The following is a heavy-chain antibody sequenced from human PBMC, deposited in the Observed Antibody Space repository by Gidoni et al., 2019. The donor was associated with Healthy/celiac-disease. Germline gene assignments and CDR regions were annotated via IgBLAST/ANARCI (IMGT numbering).Heavy chain of an antibody. V-gene: IGHV3-33*01. CDR3: ARELRVVPAAMIRNSYYYYGMDV. J-gene: IGHJ6*02. CDR1: GFTFSSSG. CDR2: IWYDGSNK. D-gene: IGHD2-2*01. Sequence: QVQLVESGGGVVQPGRSLRLSCAASGFTFSSSGMHWVRQAPGKGLEWVAVIWYDGSNKYYADSVKGRFTISRDNSKNTLYLQMNSLRAEDTAVYYCARELRVVPAAMIRNSYYYYGMDVWGQGTTVTVSS.